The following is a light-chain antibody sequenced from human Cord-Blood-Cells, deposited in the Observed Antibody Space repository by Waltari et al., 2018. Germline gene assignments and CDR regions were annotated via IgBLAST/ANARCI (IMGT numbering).Light chain of an antibody. CDR1: SSDVGGYNH. J-gene: IGLJ3*02. CDR3: SSYTSSSTWV. V-gene: IGLV2-14*01. CDR2: DVS. Sequence: QSALTQPASVSGSPGQSIPISCTGTSSDVGGYNHVSCYQQHPGKAPKLMIYDVSKRPSGVSHRFSGSKSGNTASLTISGLQAEDEADYYCSSYTSSSTWVFGGGTKLTVL.